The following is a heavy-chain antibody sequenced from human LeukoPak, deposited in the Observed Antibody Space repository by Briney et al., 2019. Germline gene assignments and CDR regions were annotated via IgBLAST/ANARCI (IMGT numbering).Heavy chain of an antibody. CDR1: GFTFSSYG. CDR3: ANPASHTEVDAFDI. J-gene: IGHJ3*02. Sequence: PGGSLRLSCAASGFTFSSYGMHWVRQAPGKGLEWVAFIRYDGSNKYYADSVKGRFTISRDNSKNTLYLQMNSLRAEDTAVYYCANPASHTEVDAFDIWGQGTMVTVSS. V-gene: IGHV3-30*02. CDR2: IRYDGSNK. D-gene: IGHD5-18*01.